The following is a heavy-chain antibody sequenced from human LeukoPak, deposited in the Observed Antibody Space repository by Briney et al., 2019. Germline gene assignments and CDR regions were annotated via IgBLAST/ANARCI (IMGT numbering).Heavy chain of an antibody. Sequence: GGSLRLSCEVSGFTFSDHYMSWIRQAPGKRLEWVSYISSGSTYTNYADSVEGRFTISRDNAKNSLYLQMNSLRAEDTAVYYCARDLIHRGNGDAFDIWGQGTMVTVSS. D-gene: IGHD1-1*01. CDR3: ARDLIHRGNGDAFDI. J-gene: IGHJ3*02. V-gene: IGHV3-11*06. CDR2: ISSGSTYT. CDR1: GFTFSDHY.